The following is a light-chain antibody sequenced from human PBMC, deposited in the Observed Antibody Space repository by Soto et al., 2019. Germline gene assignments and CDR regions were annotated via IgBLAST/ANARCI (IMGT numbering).Light chain of an antibody. J-gene: IGLJ2*01. CDR1: ITDIGTYYY. Sequence: QSVLTQPPSASGSPGQSVTISCTGTITDIGTYYYVSWYQQHPGKAPKLIIYEVSERPPGVPDRFSGSKSGNTASLTVSGLQAGDEADYYCSSYAGTKTLVFGGGTKLTVL. V-gene: IGLV2-8*01. CDR3: SSYAGTKTLV. CDR2: EVS.